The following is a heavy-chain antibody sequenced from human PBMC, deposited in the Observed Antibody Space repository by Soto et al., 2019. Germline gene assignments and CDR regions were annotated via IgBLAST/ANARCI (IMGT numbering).Heavy chain of an antibody. J-gene: IGHJ4*02. CDR2: ISGNGVNT. Sequence: VQLVESGGDLVQPGGSLRLSCAASGFTFSDYYISWVRQAPGSGPVFVSSISGNGVNTYFGNSVKDRFTISRDNSKNTVYLQMGSLRAEDTAVYYCASGNSAHWFWGQGTLVTVSS. CDR1: GFTFSDYY. V-gene: IGHV3-64*01. CDR3: ASGNSAHWF. D-gene: IGHD3-9*01.